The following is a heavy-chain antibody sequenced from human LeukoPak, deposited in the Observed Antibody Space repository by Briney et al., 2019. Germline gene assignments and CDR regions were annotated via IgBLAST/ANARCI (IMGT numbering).Heavy chain of an antibody. CDR1: GFSLSNYW. J-gene: IGHJ4*02. V-gene: IGHV3-7*01. CDR3: AGGVWAPFDS. Sequence: GGSLRLSCAASGFSLSNYWMNWVRQPPGKGLEWVANIKQDGSEKNYVDSVKGRFSISRDNAKNSLILQMNSLRDEDTAVHYCAGGVWAPFDSWGQGTLVSVSS. D-gene: IGHD7-27*01. CDR2: IKQDGSEK.